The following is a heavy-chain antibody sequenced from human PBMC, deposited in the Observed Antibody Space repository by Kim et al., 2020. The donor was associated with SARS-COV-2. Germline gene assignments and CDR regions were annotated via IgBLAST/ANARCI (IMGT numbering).Heavy chain of an antibody. CDR3: ARGIAVAGMGSYYFDY. J-gene: IGHJ4*02. V-gene: IGHV4-59*09. D-gene: IGHD6-19*01. Sequence: SLKTRVTISVDTSKNQCSLKLSSVTAADTAVYYCARGIAVAGMGSYYFDYWGQGTLVTVSS.